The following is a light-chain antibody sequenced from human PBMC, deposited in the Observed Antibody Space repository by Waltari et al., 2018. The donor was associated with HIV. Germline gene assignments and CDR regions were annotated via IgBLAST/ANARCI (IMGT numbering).Light chain of an antibody. CDR3: AACDVSPSAWV. Sequence: QSVLTPPPSASGAPGQRVTISCSRSSSNIGRQDVYWHQQLTAPDPQLLIYMNSPPASRGRSPVSGSKSATSASMAISQSQSEDESDYHCAACDVSPSAWVFGGGTKLTVL. CDR1: SSNIGRQD. V-gene: IGLV1-47*01. J-gene: IGLJ3*02. CDR2: MNS.